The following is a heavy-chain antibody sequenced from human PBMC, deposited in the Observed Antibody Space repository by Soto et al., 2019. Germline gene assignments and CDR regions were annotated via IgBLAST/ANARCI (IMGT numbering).Heavy chain of an antibody. Sequence: EVQLLESGGGLVQPGGSLRLSCAASGFTFSSYAMSWVRQAPGKGLEWVSAISGSGGSTYYADSVKGRFTISRDNSKNTLYLQMHSLRAEDTAVYYCAKDREQLVHHFRIDYWGQGTLVTVSS. CDR1: GFTFSSYA. J-gene: IGHJ4*02. V-gene: IGHV3-23*01. CDR3: AKDREQLVHHFRIDY. CDR2: ISGSGGST. D-gene: IGHD6-6*01.